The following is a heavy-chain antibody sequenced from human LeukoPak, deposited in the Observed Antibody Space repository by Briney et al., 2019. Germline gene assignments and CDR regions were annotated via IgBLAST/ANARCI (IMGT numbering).Heavy chain of an antibody. CDR1: GFTFSSYG. Sequence: GGSLRLSCAASGFTFSSYGMHWVRQAPGKGLEWAAVISYDGSNKYYADSVKGRFTISRDNSKNTLYLQMNSLRAEDTAVYYCTGLQFDYWGQGTLVTVSS. V-gene: IGHV3-30*03. J-gene: IGHJ4*02. CDR2: ISYDGSNK. CDR3: TGLQFDY.